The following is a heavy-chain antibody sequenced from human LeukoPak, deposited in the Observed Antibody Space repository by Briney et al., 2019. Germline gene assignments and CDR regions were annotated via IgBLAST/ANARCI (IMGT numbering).Heavy chain of an antibody. V-gene: IGHV1-2*02. CDR2: INPNSGGT. Sequence: ASVKVSCKASGYTFTGYYMHWVRQAPGQGLEWMGWINPNSGGTNYAQKFQGRVTMTRDTSISTAYMELSRLRSDDTAVYYCARVSTRLRFLEWLSYFDYWGQGTLVTVSS. CDR1: GYTFTGYY. D-gene: IGHD3-3*01. J-gene: IGHJ4*02. CDR3: ARVSTRLRFLEWLSYFDY.